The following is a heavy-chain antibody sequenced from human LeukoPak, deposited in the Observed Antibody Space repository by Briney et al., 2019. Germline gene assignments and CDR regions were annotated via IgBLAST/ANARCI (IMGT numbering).Heavy chain of an antibody. J-gene: IGHJ4*02. CDR1: GGSFSGYY. D-gene: IGHD2-2*02. CDR3: ARLYCSSTSCYTYFDY. V-gene: IGHV4-34*01. CDR2: INHSGST. Sequence: SETLSLTCAVYGGSFSGYYWSWIRQPPGKGLEWIGEINHSGSTNYNPSLKSRVTISVDTSKNQFSLKLSSVTAADTAVYYCARLYCSSTSCYTYFDYWGQGTPVTVSS.